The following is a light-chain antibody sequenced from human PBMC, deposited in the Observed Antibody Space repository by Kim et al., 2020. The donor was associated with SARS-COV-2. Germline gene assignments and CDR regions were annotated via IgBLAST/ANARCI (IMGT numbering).Light chain of an antibody. J-gene: IGLJ2*01. Sequence: LAPTVSITCPRPSLTRHYATWYQQQPPHAPLLVFSGNNTRPSAFPHRFSASSSENTASLTITGAQAEDEADYYCTSRHSSLNPLVFGGGTQLTVL. CDR1: SLTRHY. V-gene: IGLV3-19*01. CDR3: TSRHSSLNPLV. CDR2: GNN.